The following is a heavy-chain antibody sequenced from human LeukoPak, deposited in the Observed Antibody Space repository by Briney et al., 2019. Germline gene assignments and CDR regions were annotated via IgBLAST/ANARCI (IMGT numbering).Heavy chain of an antibody. CDR2: ISSTSSYI. V-gene: IGHV3-21*01. J-gene: IGHJ5*02. CDR1: GFTFSSYS. CDR3: ASNQNWFDP. Sequence: GGSLRLSCAASGFTFSSYSMNWVRQAPGKGLEWVSSISSTSSYIYSADSVKGRFTISRDNAKNSLYLQMNSLRAEDTAVYYCASNQNWFDPWGQGTLVTVSS.